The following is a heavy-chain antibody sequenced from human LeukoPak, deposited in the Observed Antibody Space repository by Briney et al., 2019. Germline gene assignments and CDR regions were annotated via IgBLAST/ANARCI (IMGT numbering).Heavy chain of an antibody. J-gene: IGHJ4*02. V-gene: IGHV3-23*01. CDR1: GFTFSSYA. D-gene: IGHD5-12*01. CDR3: AKTSLRHIRYSGYDWLPFDY. Sequence: GGSLRLSCAASGFTFSSYAMSWVRQAPGKGLEWVSAISGSGGSTYYADSVKGRFTISRDNSKNTLYLQMNSLRAEDTAVYYCAKTSLRHIRYSGYDWLPFDYWGQGTLVTVSS. CDR2: ISGSGGST.